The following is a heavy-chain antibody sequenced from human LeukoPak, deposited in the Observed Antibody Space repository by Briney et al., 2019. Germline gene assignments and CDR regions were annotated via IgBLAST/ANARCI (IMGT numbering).Heavy chain of an antibody. CDR2: IYPGDSDT. V-gene: IGHV5-51*01. CDR3: ATRGASIVGPINDAFDF. J-gene: IGHJ3*01. D-gene: IGHD1-26*01. CDR1: GYNFANYF. Sequence: GESLKISCQASGYNFANYFIGWVRQMPGKGLEWMGIIYPGDSDTRYSPSFQGQVTISADKSISTAYLQWSSLKASDTAMYYCATRGASIVGPINDAFDFWGQGTMVTVSS.